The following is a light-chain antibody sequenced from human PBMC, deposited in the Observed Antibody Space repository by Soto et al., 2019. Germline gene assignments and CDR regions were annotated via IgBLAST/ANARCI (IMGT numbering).Light chain of an antibody. CDR1: RSDVGSYNL. J-gene: IGLJ2*01. Sequence: QSALTQPASVSGSPGQSITISCTGTRSDVGSYNLVSWYQQHPGKAPKLMIYEGSKRPSGVSNRFSGSKSGNTASLTISGLQAEDEADYYCCSYAGSSRVFGGGTKVTVL. V-gene: IGLV2-23*01. CDR3: CSYAGSSRV. CDR2: EGS.